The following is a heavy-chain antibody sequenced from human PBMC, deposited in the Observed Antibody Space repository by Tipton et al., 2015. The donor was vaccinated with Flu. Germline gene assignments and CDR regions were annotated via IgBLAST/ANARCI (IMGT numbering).Heavy chain of an antibody. Sequence: TLSLTCAVTGYSISGSNYWGWIRQSPGKGLEWLGSIYHAGSTYYNSSLKSRATVSIDTSTNQLSLTLRSVTAADTAVYYCARRDYSNYVSEPKNWFDPWGQGTLVTVSS. CDR2: IYHAGST. V-gene: IGHV4-38-2*01. CDR1: GYSISGSNY. J-gene: IGHJ5*02. CDR3: ARRDYSNYVSEPKNWFDP. D-gene: IGHD4-11*01.